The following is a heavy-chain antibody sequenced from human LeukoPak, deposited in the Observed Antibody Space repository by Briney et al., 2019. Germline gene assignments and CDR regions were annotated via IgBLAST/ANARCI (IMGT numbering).Heavy chain of an antibody. CDR2: IKQDGSEK. Sequence: GGSLRLSCVASGFTFSSYWMAWVRQAPGKGLEWMANIKQDGSEKYYADSVKGRFTISRDNAKKSLFLQMNSLRAEDTAAYYCARTRDTAMANFDYWGQGTLVTVSS. V-gene: IGHV3-7*02. CDR1: GFTFSSYW. D-gene: IGHD5-18*01. CDR3: ARTRDTAMANFDY. J-gene: IGHJ4*02.